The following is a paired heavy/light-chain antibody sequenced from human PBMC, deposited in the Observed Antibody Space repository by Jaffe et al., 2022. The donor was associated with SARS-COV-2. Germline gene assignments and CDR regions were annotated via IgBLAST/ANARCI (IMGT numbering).Heavy chain of an antibody. Sequence: QVQLQESGPGLVKPSQTLSLTCTVSGGSISGGNFYWSWIRQPAGKGLEWIGRIYTGVGTNYNPSLKSRVTILVDTSKNQFSLKLTSVTAADTARYYCARSGEVAATLEYFLHWGQGTLVTVSS. V-gene: IGHV4-61*02. CDR3: ARSGEVAATLEYFLH. CDR2: IYTGVGT. J-gene: IGHJ1*01. CDR1: GGSISGGNFY. D-gene: IGHD5-12*01.
Light chain of an antibody. CDR1: SASVSSVYY. CDR3: VLYVGNGIWV. V-gene: IGLV8-61*01. CDR2: STN. Sequence: QTVVTQEPSLSVSPGGTVTLTCGLSSASVSSVYYPSWYQQTPGHAPRSLIYSTNSRSSGVPDRFSGSILGNRAALTITGAQADDECDYYCVLYVGNGIWVFGGGTKLTVL. J-gene: IGLJ3*02.